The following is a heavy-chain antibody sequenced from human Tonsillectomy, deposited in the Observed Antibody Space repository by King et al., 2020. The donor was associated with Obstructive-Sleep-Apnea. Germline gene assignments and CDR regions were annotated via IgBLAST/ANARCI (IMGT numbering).Heavy chain of an antibody. J-gene: IGHJ4*02. D-gene: IGHD5-24*01. V-gene: IGHV4-39*07. CDR2: IYYSGNT. Sequence: QLQESGPGLLKPSQTPSLTCTVSGGSISSSSYYWHWIRQPPGKGLEWIGSIYYSGNTFYNLSLKSRVTISVDTSNNQFYLGLTSVTAPDTAVYFCARSRRDDYNELDSWGQGTLVTVSS. CDR1: GGSISSSSYY. CDR3: ARSRRDDYNELDS.